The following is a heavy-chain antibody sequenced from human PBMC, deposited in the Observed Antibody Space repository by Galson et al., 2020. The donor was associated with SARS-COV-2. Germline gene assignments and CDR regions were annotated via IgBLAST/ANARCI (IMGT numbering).Heavy chain of an antibody. J-gene: IGHJ5*02. V-gene: IGHV4-39*01. Sequence: SETLSLTCIVSGGSISSNSYYWGWIRQPPGKGLEWIGSLHYSGSSYYNLSLKSRVTISVDTSKNQFSLTLTSVTAADTAVYYCARQDYRDHVELRWFDPWGQGTLVTVSS. CDR3: ARQDYRDHVELRWFDP. CDR1: GGSISSNSYY. CDR2: LHYSGSS. D-gene: IGHD4-17*01.